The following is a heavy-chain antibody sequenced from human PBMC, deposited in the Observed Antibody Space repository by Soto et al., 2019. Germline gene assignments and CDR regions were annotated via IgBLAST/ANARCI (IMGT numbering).Heavy chain of an antibody. V-gene: IGHV3-23*01. D-gene: IGHD4-17*01. Sequence: EVQLSESGGGWLQPGGSLRLSCAASAFTFSSYAMSWVRQAPGKGRAWVSGISGSGESTYYGDSVRGRFTIARDNSKNTLYLQKNSLRVDDKVIYYCAKEAPMFSTTPPLNFDYWGQGILVTVSS. J-gene: IGHJ4*02. CDR1: AFTFSSYA. CDR3: AKEAPMFSTTPPLNFDY. CDR2: ISGSGEST.